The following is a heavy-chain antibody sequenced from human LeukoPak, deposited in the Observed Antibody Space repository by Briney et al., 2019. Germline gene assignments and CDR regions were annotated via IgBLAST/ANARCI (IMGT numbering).Heavy chain of an antibody. CDR3: ARAPRDSSSSNYMRRFDY. CDR1: GGSFSGYY. J-gene: IGHJ4*02. D-gene: IGHD3-22*01. CDR2: INHSGST. Sequence: SETLSLTCAVYGGSFSGYYWSWIRQPPGKGLEWIGEINHSGSTYYSPSLKSRVTMSVDTSKNQFSLKLSSVTAADTAVYYCARAPRDSSSSNYMRRFDYWGQGTLVTVSS. V-gene: IGHV4-34*01.